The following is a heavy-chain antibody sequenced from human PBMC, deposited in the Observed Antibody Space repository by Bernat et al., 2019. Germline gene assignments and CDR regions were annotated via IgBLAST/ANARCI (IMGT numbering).Heavy chain of an antibody. D-gene: IGHD1-26*01. CDR1: GFTFRNYG. CDR3: ASGRYSDSYYFDY. Sequence: QVQLVESGGGVVQSGRSLRLSCAASGFTFRNYGMHWVRQAPGKGLEWVAVISCDGSDKYYADSVKGRFTISRDNSKNTLYLQMNSLRVEDTAVYYCASGRYSDSYYFDYWGQGTLVTVSS. J-gene: IGHJ4*02. CDR2: ISCDGSDK. V-gene: IGHV3-30*03.